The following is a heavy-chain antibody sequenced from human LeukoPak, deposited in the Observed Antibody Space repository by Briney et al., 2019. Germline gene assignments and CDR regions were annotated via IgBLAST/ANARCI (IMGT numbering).Heavy chain of an antibody. CDR2: IYHSGST. V-gene: IGHV4-30-2*01. Sequence: SQTLSLTCTVSGGSISSGDYSWSWIRQPPGKGLEWIGYIYHSGSTYYNPSLKSRVTISVDRSKNQFSLKLSSVTAADTAVYYCARDINGLYGMDVWGQGTTVTVSS. D-gene: IGHD1-14*01. CDR1: GGSISSGDYS. CDR3: ARDINGLYGMDV. J-gene: IGHJ6*02.